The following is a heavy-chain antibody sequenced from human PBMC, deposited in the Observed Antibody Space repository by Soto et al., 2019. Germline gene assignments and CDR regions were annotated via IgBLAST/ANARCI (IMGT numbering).Heavy chain of an antibody. CDR2: ISSNGVGT. CDR3: ARRSRPDFYYRHV. CDR1: GFTLSGYA. Sequence: EVQLAESGGGLAQPGGSLRLSCAASGFTLSGYAMDWVRQAPGKGLEYVSGISSNGVGTYYANSVQGRFTISRDNSKNTVYLQMGSLRPEDMAVYFCARRSRPDFYYRHVWGKGTTVTVSS. D-gene: IGHD6-6*01. J-gene: IGHJ6*03. V-gene: IGHV3-64*01.